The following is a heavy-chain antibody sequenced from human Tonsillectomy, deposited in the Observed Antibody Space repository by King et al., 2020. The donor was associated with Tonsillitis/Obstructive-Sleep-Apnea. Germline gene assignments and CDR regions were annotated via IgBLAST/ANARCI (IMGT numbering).Heavy chain of an antibody. CDR2: IYDSGST. CDR1: GGSISSSSYY. V-gene: IGHV4-39*01. D-gene: IGHD2-2*01. CDR3: ARMEVVPAAMFPTAFDY. J-gene: IGHJ4*02. Sequence: QLQESGPGLVKPSETLSLTCTVSGGSISSSSYYWGWIRQPPGKGLEWIGSIYDSGSTYYNPSLKSRVTISVDTSKNQFSLTLSSVTAADTAVYYCARMEVVPAAMFPTAFDYWGQGTLVTVSS.